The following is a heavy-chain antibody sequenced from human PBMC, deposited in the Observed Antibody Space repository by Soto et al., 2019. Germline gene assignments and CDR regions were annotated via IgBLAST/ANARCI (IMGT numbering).Heavy chain of an antibody. V-gene: IGHV1-69*13. CDR3: ARDRRGEDCSSTSCYGPPPGPASHMSYYYGMDV. D-gene: IGHD2-2*01. Sequence: SVKVSCKASGGTFSSYAISWVRQAPGQGREGMGGSIPIFGTANYAQKFQGRVTITADESTSTADMERSSLRSEGTAVCYCARDRRGEDCSSTSCYGPPPGPASHMSYYYGMDVWGQGTPVTVSS. CDR1: GGTFSSYA. J-gene: IGHJ6*02. CDR2: SIPIFGTA.